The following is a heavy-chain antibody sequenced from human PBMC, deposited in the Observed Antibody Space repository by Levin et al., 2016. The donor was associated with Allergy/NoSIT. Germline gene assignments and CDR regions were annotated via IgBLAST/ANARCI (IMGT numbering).Heavy chain of an antibody. J-gene: IGHJ6*02. D-gene: IGHD4-17*01. V-gene: IGHV3-11*01. CDR2: ISSSGSTI. Sequence: WIRQPPGKGLEWVSYISSSGSTIYYADSVKGRFTISRDNAKNSLYLQMNSLRAEDTAVYYCARDMTTVSQDPYYYHYGMDVWGQGTTVTVSS. CDR3: ARDMTTVSQDPYYYHYGMDV.